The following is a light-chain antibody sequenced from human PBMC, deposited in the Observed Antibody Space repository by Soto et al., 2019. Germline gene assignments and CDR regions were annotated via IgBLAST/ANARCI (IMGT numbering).Light chain of an antibody. J-gene: IGKJ1*01. Sequence: EIVLTQSPGALSLSPGERSTLSCRASQSVSSSYLAWYQQKPGKAPRFLMYSASSRATGIPERFSGSGSGTDCTLTISSLQSEDFAVYYCQQYNNSPWTFGQGTKVDIK. V-gene: IGKV3-20*01. CDR3: QQYNNSPWT. CDR1: QSVSSSY. CDR2: SAS.